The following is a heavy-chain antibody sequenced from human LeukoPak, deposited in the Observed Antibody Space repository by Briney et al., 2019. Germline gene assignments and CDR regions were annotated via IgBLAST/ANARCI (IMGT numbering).Heavy chain of an antibody. CDR1: GCTISTYY. Sequence: SETLSLTCTVSGCTISTYYWTWIRQPPGKGLEWIGYIYYSGSTNYNPSLKSRVTISVDTSKNQFSLKLSSVTAADTAVYYCASGLWLRESLFDYWGQGTLVTVSS. CDR3: ASGLWLRESLFDY. CDR2: IYYSGST. V-gene: IGHV4-59*08. J-gene: IGHJ4*02. D-gene: IGHD3-10*01.